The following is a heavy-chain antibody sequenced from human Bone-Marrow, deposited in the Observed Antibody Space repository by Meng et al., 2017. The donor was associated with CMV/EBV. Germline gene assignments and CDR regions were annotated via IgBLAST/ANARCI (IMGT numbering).Heavy chain of an antibody. CDR1: GFTFSSYS. D-gene: IGHD3-16*01. V-gene: IGHV3-21*01. Sequence: GGSLRLSCAASGFTFSSYSMNWVRQAPGKGLEWVSSISSSSSYIYYADSVKGRFTISRDNAKNSLYLQMNSLRAEDTAVYYCARDPQTFYYFDYWGQGTLVTFYS. J-gene: IGHJ4*02. CDR3: ARDPQTFYYFDY. CDR2: ISSSSSYI.